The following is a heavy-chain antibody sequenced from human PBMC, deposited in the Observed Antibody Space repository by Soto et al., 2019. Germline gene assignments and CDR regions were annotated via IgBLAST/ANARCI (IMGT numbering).Heavy chain of an antibody. CDR1: GFTFSSYG. V-gene: IGHV3-30*18. CDR2: ISYDGSNK. D-gene: IGHD3-22*01. Sequence: QAGGSLRLSCAASGFTFSSYGMHWVRQAPGKGLEWVAVISYDGSNKYYADSVKGRFTISRDNSKNTLYLQMNSLRAEDTAVYYCAKTHSGYYHDHFDYWGQGTLVTVSS. J-gene: IGHJ4*02. CDR3: AKTHSGYYHDHFDY.